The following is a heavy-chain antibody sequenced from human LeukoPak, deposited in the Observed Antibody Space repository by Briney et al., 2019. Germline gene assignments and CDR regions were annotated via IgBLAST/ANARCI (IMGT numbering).Heavy chain of an antibody. CDR2: IYSGGST. CDR1: GFTVSSNY. Sequence: GGSLRLSCAASGFTVSSNYMSWVRQAPGKGLEWVSVIYSGGSTYYADSVKGRFTISRDNSKNTLYLQMNSLRAEDTAVYYCAREGVVVTSNYFDYWGQGTLVTVSS. D-gene: IGHD2-21*02. CDR3: AREGVVVTSNYFDY. V-gene: IGHV3-66*01. J-gene: IGHJ4*02.